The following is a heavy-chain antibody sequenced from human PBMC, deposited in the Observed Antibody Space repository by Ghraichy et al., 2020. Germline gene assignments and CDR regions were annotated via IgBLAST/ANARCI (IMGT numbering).Heavy chain of an antibody. D-gene: IGHD6-19*01. Sequence: WGSLRLSCAASGFTFSNYGMYWFRQAPGKGLEWVAVIWYDGSDKYYADSVKGRFTISRDNSKNTLYLQMNSLRAEDSAVYYCARRSSGYFDYWGQGTLVTVSS. J-gene: IGHJ4*02. CDR3: ARRSSGYFDY. CDR2: IWYDGSDK. V-gene: IGHV3-33*01. CDR1: GFTFSNYG.